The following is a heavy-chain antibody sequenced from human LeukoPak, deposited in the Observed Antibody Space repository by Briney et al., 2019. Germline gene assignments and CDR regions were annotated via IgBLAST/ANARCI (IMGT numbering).Heavy chain of an antibody. CDR2: IYYSGST. J-gene: IGHJ3*02. CDR3: ARGAVERYFDWPQHAFDI. CDR1: GCSISSYY. V-gene: IGHV4-59*01. D-gene: IGHD3-9*01. Sequence: SETLSLTCTVAGCSISSYYWSWIRQPPGKGLEWIGYIYYSGSTNYNPSLKSRVTISVDTSKNQFSLKLSSVTAADTAVYYCARGAVERYFDWPQHAFDIWGQGTMVAVSS.